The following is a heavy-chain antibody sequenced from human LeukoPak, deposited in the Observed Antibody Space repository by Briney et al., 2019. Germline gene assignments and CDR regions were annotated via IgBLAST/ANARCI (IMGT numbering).Heavy chain of an antibody. D-gene: IGHD3-10*02. CDR1: AFTFSNYA. CDR3: AELGITMIGGV. J-gene: IGHJ6*04. CDR2: ISNSDSST. V-gene: IGHV3-23*01. Sequence: GGSLRLSCAASAFTFSNYAMSWVRQAPGKGLEWVSTISNSDSSTYYADSVKGRFTISRDNAKNSLYLQMNSLRAEDTAVYYCAELGITMIGGVWGKGTTVTISS.